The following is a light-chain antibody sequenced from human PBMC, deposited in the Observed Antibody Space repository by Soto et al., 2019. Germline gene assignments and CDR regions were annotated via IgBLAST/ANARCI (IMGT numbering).Light chain of an antibody. Sequence: QSALTQPASVSGSPGQSITIFCTGTSNDVGGYNYVSWYQQHPGKAPKLMIYEVSNRPSGVSNRFSGSKSGNTASLTISGLQAEDEADYYCSSYTSSSTQVFGGGTKVTVL. V-gene: IGLV2-14*01. CDR1: SNDVGGYNY. CDR2: EVS. J-gene: IGLJ2*01. CDR3: SSYTSSSTQV.